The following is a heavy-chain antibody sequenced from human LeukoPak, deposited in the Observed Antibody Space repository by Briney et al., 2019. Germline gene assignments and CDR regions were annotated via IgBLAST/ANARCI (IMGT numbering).Heavy chain of an antibody. Sequence: PGGSLRLSCAASGFTFSDYYMSWIRQAPGKGLEWVSYISSSGSTIYYADSVKGRFTISRDNARNSLYLQMNSLRAEDTAVYYCARVSCSSTSCPPSYWGQGTLVTVSS. CDR3: ARVSCSSTSCPPSY. J-gene: IGHJ4*02. CDR1: GFTFSDYY. V-gene: IGHV3-11*04. D-gene: IGHD2-2*01. CDR2: ISSSGSTI.